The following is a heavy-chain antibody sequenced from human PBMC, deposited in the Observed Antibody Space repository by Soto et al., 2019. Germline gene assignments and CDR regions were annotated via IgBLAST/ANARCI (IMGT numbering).Heavy chain of an antibody. CDR2: IYYSGST. D-gene: IGHD5-18*01. CDR3: ASPLYSYGPMDV. J-gene: IGHJ6*02. V-gene: IGHV4-61*01. CDR1: GGSVSSGSYY. Sequence: QVQLQESGPGLVKPSETLSLTCTVSGGSVSSGSYYWSWIRQPPGKGLEWIGYIYYSGSTNYNPSLTSRVTISVDTSKNQCSLKLSSVTAADTAVYYCASPLYSYGPMDVWGQGTTVTVSS.